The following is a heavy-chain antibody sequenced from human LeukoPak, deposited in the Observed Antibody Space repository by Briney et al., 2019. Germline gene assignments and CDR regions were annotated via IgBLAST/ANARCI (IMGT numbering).Heavy chain of an antibody. D-gene: IGHD3-22*01. CDR2: INSDGINT. Sequence: GGSLRLSCAASGFTFSNYWMHWVRQAPGKGLVWVSRINSDGINTSYADSVKGRFTISRDNAKNTLNLQMNSLRAEDTAVYYCARDLGQYYDTSDNWFGPWGQGTLVTVSS. CDR1: GFTFSNYW. J-gene: IGHJ5*02. CDR3: ARDLGQYYDTSDNWFGP. V-gene: IGHV3-74*01.